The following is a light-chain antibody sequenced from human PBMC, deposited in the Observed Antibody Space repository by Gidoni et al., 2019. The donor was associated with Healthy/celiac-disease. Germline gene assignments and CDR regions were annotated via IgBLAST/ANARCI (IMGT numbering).Light chain of an antibody. CDR3: CSYAGSSTSYV. CDR1: SSDVGIYNL. J-gene: IGLJ1*01. Sequence: QSALPQPASVSGSPGQSITISCTGTSSDVGIYNLVSWYQQHPGKAPKLMIYEGSKRSSGVSNRFSGSKSGNTASLTISGLQAEDEADYYCCSYAGSSTSYVFGTGTKVTVL. CDR2: EGS. V-gene: IGLV2-23*01.